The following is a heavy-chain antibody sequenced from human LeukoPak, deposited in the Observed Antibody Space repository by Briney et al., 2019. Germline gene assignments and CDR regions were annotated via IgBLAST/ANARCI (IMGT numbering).Heavy chain of an antibody. CDR1: GGTFSSYA. D-gene: IGHD6-13*01. V-gene: IGHV1-69*06. J-gene: IGHJ1*01. CDR2: IIPIFGTA. Sequence: SVEGSCKASGGTFSSYAISWVRQAPGQGLEWMGRIIPIFGTANYAQKFQGRVTITADKSTSTAYMELSSLRSEDTAVYYCARFSSWYKDEYFQHWGQGTLVTVSS. CDR3: ARFSSWYKDEYFQH.